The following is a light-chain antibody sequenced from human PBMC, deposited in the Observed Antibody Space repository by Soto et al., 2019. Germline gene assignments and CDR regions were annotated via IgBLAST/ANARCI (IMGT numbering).Light chain of an antibody. J-gene: IGLJ1*01. CDR3: NSYTGISTYV. CDR1: VGSYTR. V-gene: IGLV2-18*02. CDR2: EFS. Sequence: VGSYTRVSWYQQPPGSAPKLMIYEFSNRPSGVPVRFSLSKSGNTASLTISGLQAEDEADYYCNSYTGISTYVFGTGTKVTV.